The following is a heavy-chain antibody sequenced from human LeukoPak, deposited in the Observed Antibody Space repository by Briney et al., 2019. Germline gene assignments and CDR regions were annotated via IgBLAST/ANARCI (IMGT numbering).Heavy chain of an antibody. CDR1: GFTFSSYA. Sequence: GGSLRLSCAASGFTFSSYAMSWVRQAPGKGLEWISAISGSGGSTYYADSVKGRFTISRDNSKNTLYLQMNSLRAEDTAVYYCAKDGLAAAEPEYFDYWGQGTLVTVSS. J-gene: IGHJ4*02. CDR2: ISGSGGST. CDR3: AKDGLAAAEPEYFDY. D-gene: IGHD6-13*01. V-gene: IGHV3-23*01.